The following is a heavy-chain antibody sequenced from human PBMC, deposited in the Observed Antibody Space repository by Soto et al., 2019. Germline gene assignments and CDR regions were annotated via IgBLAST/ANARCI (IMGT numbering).Heavy chain of an antibody. CDR1: GITVNSNY. CDR2: INHSGST. D-gene: IGHD2-2*01. Sequence: GSLRLSCAASGITVNSNYMSWVRQPPGKGLEWIGEINHSGSTNYNPSLKSRVTISVDTSKNQFSLKLSSVTAADTAVYYCARGPGIVVVPAAMGTDELIYWFDPWGQGTLVTVSS. V-gene: IGHV4-34*01. J-gene: IGHJ5*02. CDR3: ARGPGIVVVPAAMGTDELIYWFDP.